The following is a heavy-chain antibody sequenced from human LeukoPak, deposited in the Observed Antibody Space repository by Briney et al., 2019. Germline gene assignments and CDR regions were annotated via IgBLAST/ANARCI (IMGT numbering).Heavy chain of an antibody. V-gene: IGHV3-30*03. CDR1: GFTFSSYG. D-gene: IGHD1-1*01. CDR3: ARDHWNHIRGSFDI. CDR2: ISYDGSNK. Sequence: PGGSLRLSCAASGFTFSSYGMHWVRQAPGKGLEWVAVISYDGSNKYYADSVKGRFTISRDNAKNSLYLQMNSLRAEDTAVYYCARDHWNHIRGSFDIWGQGTMVTVSS. J-gene: IGHJ3*02.